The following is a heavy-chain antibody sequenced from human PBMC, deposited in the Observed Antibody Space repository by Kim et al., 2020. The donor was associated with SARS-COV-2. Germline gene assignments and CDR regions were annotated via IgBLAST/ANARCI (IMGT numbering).Heavy chain of an antibody. CDR1: GYRFISYG. CDR2: ISPYNDYS. CDR3: ARSRSLGSTPNYFDY. J-gene: IGHJ4*02. V-gene: IGHV1-18*01. D-gene: IGHD7-27*01. Sequence: SVTVSCKASGYRFISYGINWLRQAPGQGLDWMGYISPYNDYSSFAQRFHDRLTMTTDTSTSTAYMELRSLTSDDTAVYHCARSRSLGSTPNYFDYWGQGTLVTVSS.